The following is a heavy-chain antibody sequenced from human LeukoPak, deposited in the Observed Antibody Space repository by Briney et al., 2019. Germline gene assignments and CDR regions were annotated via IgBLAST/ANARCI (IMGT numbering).Heavy chain of an antibody. CDR2: IYTSGGT. V-gene: IGHV3-53*01. CDR3: AASGSHYWFDP. D-gene: IGHD3-10*01. J-gene: IGHJ5*02. CDR1: GLTVSGNY. Sequence: GGSLRLSCAASGLTVSGNYMSCVRQAPGKGLEWVSVIYTSGGTSYADSVKDRFTISRDNSKSTLYLQMNTLRAEDTAVYFCAASGSHYWFDPWGQGTLVTFSS.